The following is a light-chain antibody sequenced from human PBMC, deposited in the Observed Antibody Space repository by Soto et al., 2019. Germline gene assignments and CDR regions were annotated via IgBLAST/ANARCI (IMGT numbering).Light chain of an antibody. V-gene: IGLV2-14*03. CDR1: SSDVGSYDY. Sequence: QSALTQPASVSGSPGQSITFSCTGTSSDVGSYDYVSWHQQHPGKAPKLLIYDVNNRPSGVPSRFSGSKSGNTASLIISGLQTEDEADYYCCAYSTSGTHVFGTGTKVTVL. J-gene: IGLJ1*01. CDR2: DVN. CDR3: CAYSTSGTHV.